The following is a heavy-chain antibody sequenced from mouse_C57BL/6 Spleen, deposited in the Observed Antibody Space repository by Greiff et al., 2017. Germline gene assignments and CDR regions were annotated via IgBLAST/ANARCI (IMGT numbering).Heavy chain of an antibody. D-gene: IGHD1-1*01. CDR2: INPNYGTT. CDR1: GYSFTDYN. J-gene: IGHJ1*03. Sequence: VQLQQSGPELVKPGASVKISCKASGYSFTDYNMNWVKQSNGKSLEWIGVINPNYGTTSYNQKFKGKATLTGDQSSSTAYMQLNSLTSEDSAVYYCAREEYYGSSYVWYFDVWGTGTTVTVSS. CDR3: AREEYYGSSYVWYFDV. V-gene: IGHV1-39*01.